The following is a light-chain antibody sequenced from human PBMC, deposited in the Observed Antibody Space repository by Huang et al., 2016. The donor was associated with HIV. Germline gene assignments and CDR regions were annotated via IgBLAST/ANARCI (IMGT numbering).Light chain of an antibody. CDR3: QQYNTYLYT. V-gene: IGKV1-5*03. Sequence: DIQMTQSPSTLSASVGDRVTITCRASQKINTWLAWYQQKPVKAPDLLIYSASSLQVGVPSRFTVSGSGTEFTLTITSLQPDDLGTYYCQQYNTYLYTFGQGTKLEI. J-gene: IGKJ2*01. CDR2: SAS. CDR1: QKINTW.